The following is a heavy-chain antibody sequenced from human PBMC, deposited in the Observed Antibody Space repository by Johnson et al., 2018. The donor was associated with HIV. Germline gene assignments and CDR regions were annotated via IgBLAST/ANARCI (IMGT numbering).Heavy chain of an antibody. D-gene: IGHD6-6*01. CDR3: AKDMAARTFDAFDI. CDR1: GFTFDDYA. Sequence: VQLVESGGGVVRPGGSLRLSCAASGFTFDDYAMHWVRQAPGKGLEWVSGISWNSGSIGYADSVKGRFTISRDNAKNSLYLQMNSLRAEDTALYYCAKDMAARTFDAFDIWGQGTMVIVSS. J-gene: IGHJ3*02. V-gene: IGHV3-9*01. CDR2: ISWNSGSI.